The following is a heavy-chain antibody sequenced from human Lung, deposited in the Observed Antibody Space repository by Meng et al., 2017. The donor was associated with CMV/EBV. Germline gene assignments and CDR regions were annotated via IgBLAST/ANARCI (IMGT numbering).Heavy chain of an antibody. CDR2: IGTSESSK. J-gene: IGHJ6*01. V-gene: IGHV3-11*04. CDR3: ARGGGATAKDFYGMDV. Sequence: GGSXRLXCPPSGFTFSDFYMSWIRQAPGKGLEWVANIGTSESSKYYVDSVKGRFTVSRDNTKNSLYLQMNTLTVEDTAAYYCARGGGATAKDFYGMDVWGRGTTVTVSS. CDR1: GFTFSDFY. D-gene: IGHD1-26*01.